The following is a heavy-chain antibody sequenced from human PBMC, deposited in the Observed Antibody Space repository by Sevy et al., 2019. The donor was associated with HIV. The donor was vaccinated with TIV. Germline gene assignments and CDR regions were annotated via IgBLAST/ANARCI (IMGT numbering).Heavy chain of an antibody. CDR3: ASEYSGGRDAFDI. CDR1: GFTFSSYG. V-gene: IGHV3-33*08. D-gene: IGHD3-16*01. Sequence: GGSLRLSCAASGFTFSSYGMHWVRQAPGKGLEWVAVIWYDGSNKYYADSVKGRFTISRDNSKNTLYLQMNSLRAEDTAVCYCASEYSGGRDAFDIWGQGTMVTVSS. J-gene: IGHJ3*02. CDR2: IWYDGSNK.